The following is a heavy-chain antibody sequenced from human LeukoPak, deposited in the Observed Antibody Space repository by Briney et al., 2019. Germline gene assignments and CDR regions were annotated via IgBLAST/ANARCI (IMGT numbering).Heavy chain of an antibody. J-gene: IGHJ1*01. CDR1: GGSISSTNYY. CDR2: IYTSGST. V-gene: IGHV4-61*02. D-gene: IGHD6-6*01. Sequence: PSQTLSLTCTVSGGSISSTNYYWSWIRQPAGKGLEWIGRIYTSGSTNYNPSLKSRVTISVDTSKNQFSLKLSSVTAADTAVYYCASVVAARIEYFQHWGQGTLVTVSS. CDR3: ASVVAARIEYFQH.